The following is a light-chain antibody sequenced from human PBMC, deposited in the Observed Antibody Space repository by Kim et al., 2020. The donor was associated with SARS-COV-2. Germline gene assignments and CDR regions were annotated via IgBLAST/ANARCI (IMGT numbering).Light chain of an antibody. CDR2: WAS. J-gene: IGKJ2*01. CDR1: QNVLYSSNNKNY. CDR3: QQFWGTPYT. V-gene: IGKV4-1*01. Sequence: DIVMTQSPDSLAVSLGERATINCKSSQNVLYSSNNKNYLAWYQQKPGQPPKLLIYWASTRESGVPDRFTGGGSGTDFTLTISSLQAEDVAVYYCQQFWGTPYTFGQGTKLEI.